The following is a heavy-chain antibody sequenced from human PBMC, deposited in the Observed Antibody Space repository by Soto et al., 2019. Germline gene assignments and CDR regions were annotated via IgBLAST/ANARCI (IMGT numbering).Heavy chain of an antibody. Sequence: SETLSLTCTVSGGSISSGGYYWSWIRRHPGKGLEWIGYIYYSGSTYYNPSLKSRVTISVDTSKNQFSLKLSSVTAADTAVYYCAREDSSSWYGYFDYWGQGTLVTVSS. CDR1: GGSISSGGYY. V-gene: IGHV4-31*03. CDR2: IYYSGST. D-gene: IGHD6-13*01. CDR3: AREDSSSWYGYFDY. J-gene: IGHJ4*02.